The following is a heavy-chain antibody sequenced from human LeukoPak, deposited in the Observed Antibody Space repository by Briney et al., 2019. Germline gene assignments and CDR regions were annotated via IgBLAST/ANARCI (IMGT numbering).Heavy chain of an antibody. J-gene: IGHJ4*02. D-gene: IGHD6-13*01. CDR1: GYIFTSYG. V-gene: IGHV1-18*01. CDR2: ISAYNENT. Sequence: ASVKVSCKASGYIFTSYGINWVRQAPGQGLEWMGWISAYNENTNYAQKVQGRVTMTTDTSTSTGYMELRSLRSDDTAVYYCAKAHYAVAAAGMSDDWGQGTLVTVSS. CDR3: AKAHYAVAAAGMSDD.